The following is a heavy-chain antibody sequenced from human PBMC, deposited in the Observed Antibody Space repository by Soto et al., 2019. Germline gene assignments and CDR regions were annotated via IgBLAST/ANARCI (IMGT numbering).Heavy chain of an antibody. CDR1: GYIFTSYY. D-gene: IGHD3-10*01. Sequence: ASVKVSCKASGYIFTSYYLHWVRQAPGQGLEWMGWINPFDGSRMFAQSFQGRVTCTRDTSTSTVYMELSGLRSDDTAAYYCSRVDPGETSPFDHWGQGTLVTVSS. J-gene: IGHJ4*02. V-gene: IGHV1-46*03. CDR3: SRVDPGETSPFDH. CDR2: INPFDGSR.